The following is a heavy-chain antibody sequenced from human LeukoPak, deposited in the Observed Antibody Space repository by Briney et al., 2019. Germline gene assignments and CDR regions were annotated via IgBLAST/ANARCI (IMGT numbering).Heavy chain of an antibody. CDR3: ASRSLGRSPDY. J-gene: IGHJ4*02. V-gene: IGHV3-30-3*01. Sequence: GGSLRLSRAASKFTSTRYAMHWVRQAPGKGLEWVAVISDDGTKKYYADSVKGRFTISRDNSKNMVYLEMSSLRADDTAVYYCASRSLGRSPDYWGQGTPVTVSS. CDR2: ISDDGTKK. D-gene: IGHD1-26*01. CDR1: KFTSTRYA.